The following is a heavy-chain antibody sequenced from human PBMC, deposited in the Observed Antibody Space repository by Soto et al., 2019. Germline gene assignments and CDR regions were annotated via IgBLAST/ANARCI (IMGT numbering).Heavy chain of an antibody. CDR2: IRNQSYQETT. CDR3: ARHRVWGDYFDY. D-gene: IGHD3-16*01. J-gene: IGHJ4*02. CDR1: GSPFDDFA. V-gene: IGHV3-49*04. Sequence: SLRLSCTGSGSPFDDFAVNWVRQAPGKGLEWVGLIRNQSYQETTEYAAAVKGRFTISRDTSNGIAYLQMNSLNIEDSAVYYCARHRVWGDYFDYWGQGTLVTVSS.